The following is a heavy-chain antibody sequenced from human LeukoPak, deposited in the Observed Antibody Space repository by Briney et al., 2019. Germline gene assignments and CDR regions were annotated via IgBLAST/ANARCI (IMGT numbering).Heavy chain of an antibody. D-gene: IGHD3-10*01. CDR2: IYCSGST. V-gene: IGHV4-39*01. CDR3: ARPSITMVRGFDP. Sequence: SETLSLTCTVSGGSISSSSYYWGRIRQPPGKGLEWIGSIYCSGSTYYNPSLKSRVSISVDTTKNQFSLKLSSVTAADTAVYYCARPSITMVRGFDPWGQGTLVTVSS. CDR1: GGSISSSSYY. J-gene: IGHJ5*02.